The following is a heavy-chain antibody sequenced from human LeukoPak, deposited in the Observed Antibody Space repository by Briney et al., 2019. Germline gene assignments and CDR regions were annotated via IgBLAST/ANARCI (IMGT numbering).Heavy chain of an antibody. CDR1: GFTFNSYS. V-gene: IGHV3-21*06. D-gene: IGHD1-26*01. CDR2: IIGSGSEM. CDR3: AKVQSDIVGAMLFSFHV. Sequence: GGSLRLSCGGSGFTFNSYSMNWVRQAPGKGLEWVASIIGSGSEMFYADSLKGRFTISRDNSKNSLYLQMNSLRVEDTAVYYCAKVQSDIVGAMLFSFHVWGQGTMVSVSS. J-gene: IGHJ3*01.